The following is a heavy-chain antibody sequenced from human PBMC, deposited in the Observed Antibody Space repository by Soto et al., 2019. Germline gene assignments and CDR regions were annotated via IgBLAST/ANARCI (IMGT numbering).Heavy chain of an antibody. CDR3: ASGIFGVFMTHAPYYYYYMDV. D-gene: IGHD3-3*01. J-gene: IGHJ6*03. CDR2: IKQDGSEK. CDR1: GFTFSRSW. Sequence: EVQLVESGGGLVQPGGSLRLSCAASGFTFSRSWMSWVRQAPGKGLEWVANIKQDGSEKYYVDSVKGRFSITRDNAKNSLNRQTNSLRVEDTAVYYCASGIFGVFMTHAPYYYYYMDVWGKGTTVTVSS. V-gene: IGHV3-7*01.